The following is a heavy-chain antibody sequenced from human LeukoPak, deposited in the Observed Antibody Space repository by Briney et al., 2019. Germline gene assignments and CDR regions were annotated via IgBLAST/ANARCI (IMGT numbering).Heavy chain of an antibody. CDR1: GYTFTMFG. D-gene: IGHD3-16*02. Sequence: ASVKVSCKASGYTFTMFGIHWVRQAPGQRPEWMGWINVGNGNTKYSQKFQDRVTIARETSASTAYMELYSLTFEDTAVYYCARTSLSACDYWGQGTLVTVSS. V-gene: IGHV1-3*01. J-gene: IGHJ4*02. CDR2: INVGNGNT. CDR3: ARTSLSACDY.